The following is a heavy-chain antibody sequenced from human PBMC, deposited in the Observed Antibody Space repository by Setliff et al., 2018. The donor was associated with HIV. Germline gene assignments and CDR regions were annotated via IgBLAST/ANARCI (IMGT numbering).Heavy chain of an antibody. CDR2: IYHNGIT. J-gene: IGHJ4*02. CDR3: ARLGYVSGGFYKTPGPYYFDY. CDR1: GYSISSGYY. Sequence: PSETLSLTCGVSGYSISSGYYWGWIRQPPGKGLEWIGSIYHNGITYYNPSLKSRVTISVDTSRNQFSLKLRSVTAADTAAYYCARLGYVSGGFYKTPGPYYFDYWGQGALVTVSS. D-gene: IGHD3-10*01. V-gene: IGHV4-38-2*01.